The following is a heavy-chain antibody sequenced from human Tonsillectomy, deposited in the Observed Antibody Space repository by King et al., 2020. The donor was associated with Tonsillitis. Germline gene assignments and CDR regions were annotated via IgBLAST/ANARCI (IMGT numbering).Heavy chain of an antibody. V-gene: IGHV1-46*01. D-gene: IGHD6-19*01. CDR1: GYNITSYF. J-gene: IGHJ4*02. CDR2: INPSGGST. CDR3: ATAGGSGWSGRFDY. Sequence: VQLVQSGPEVKKPGASVKVSCKASGYNITSYFMNCWPPALGQGLEWFGIINPSGGSTTYAQKFKGRDTITRDTSPSTVSMELSSLRSEDTAVYYCATAGGSGWSGRFDYWGQGTLVTVSS.